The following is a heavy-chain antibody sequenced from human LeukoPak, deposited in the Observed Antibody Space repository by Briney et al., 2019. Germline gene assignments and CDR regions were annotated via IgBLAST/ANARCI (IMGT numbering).Heavy chain of an antibody. CDR3: ARERDGYRNFDY. V-gene: IGHV4-59*01. Sequence: PSETLSLTCTVSGGSISSYYWSWIRQPPGKGLEWIGYIYYSGSTNYNPSLKSQVTISVDTSKNQFSLKLSSATAADTAVYYCARERDGYRNFDYWGQGTLVTVSS. J-gene: IGHJ4*02. D-gene: IGHD5-24*01. CDR1: GGSISSYY. CDR2: IYYSGST.